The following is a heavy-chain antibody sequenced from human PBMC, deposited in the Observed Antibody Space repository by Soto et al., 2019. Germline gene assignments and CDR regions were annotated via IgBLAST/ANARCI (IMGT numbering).Heavy chain of an antibody. Sequence: SETLSLTCTVSGGSISSYYWSWIRQSPGKGLEWIGYIHYSGSTKSNPPLKSRVTISVDTSRNQVSLKLSSVTAADSAVYFCARARYQLLHPYYYGMDVWGQGTTVTVSS. D-gene: IGHD2-2*01. J-gene: IGHJ6*02. CDR1: GGSISSYY. V-gene: IGHV4-59*01. CDR2: IHYSGST. CDR3: ARARYQLLHPYYYGMDV.